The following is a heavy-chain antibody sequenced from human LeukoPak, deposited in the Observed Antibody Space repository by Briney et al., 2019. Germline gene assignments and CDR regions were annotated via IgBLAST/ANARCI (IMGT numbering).Heavy chain of an antibody. D-gene: IGHD3-22*01. CDR2: IYYSGST. CDR1: GGSISSYY. Sequence: SETLSLTCTVSGGSISSYYWGWIRQPPGKGLEWMGSIYYSGSTYYNPSLKSRVTISVDTSKNQFSLKLSSVTAADTAVYYCARHEVNYYDSSGYYFDYWGQGTLVTVSS. V-gene: IGHV4-39*01. CDR3: ARHEVNYYDSSGYYFDY. J-gene: IGHJ4*02.